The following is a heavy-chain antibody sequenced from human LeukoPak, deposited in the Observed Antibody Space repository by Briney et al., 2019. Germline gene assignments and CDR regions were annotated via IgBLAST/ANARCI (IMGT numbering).Heavy chain of an antibody. CDR3: ARGATDTTRWFDP. CDR2: ISSSGTII. CDR1: GFTFSSYS. D-gene: IGHD1-7*01. J-gene: IGHJ5*02. V-gene: IGHV3-48*04. Sequence: PGGSLRLSCAASGFTFSSYSMNWVRQAPGKGLEWVSYISSSGTIIYYADSVKGRFTISRDNDKNSVYLQMNGLRAEDTAAYYCARGATDTTRWFDPWGQGTLVTVSS.